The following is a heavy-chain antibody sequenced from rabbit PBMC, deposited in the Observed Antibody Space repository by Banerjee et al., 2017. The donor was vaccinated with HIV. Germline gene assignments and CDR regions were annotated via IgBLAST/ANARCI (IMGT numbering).Heavy chain of an antibody. CDR1: GFSFSSSYW. D-gene: IGHD1-1*01. CDR2: IYTNSGRT. V-gene: IGHV1S43*01. J-gene: IGHJ4*01. CDR3: ARAGQYVIGWNFDL. Sequence: QEQLEESGGDLVKPEGSLTLTCTASGFSFSSSYWICWVRQAPGKGLEWIGCIYTNSGRTWYASWVNGRFTISRSTTLNTVDLKMTSLTAADTATYFCARAGQYVIGWNFDLWGPGTLVTVS.